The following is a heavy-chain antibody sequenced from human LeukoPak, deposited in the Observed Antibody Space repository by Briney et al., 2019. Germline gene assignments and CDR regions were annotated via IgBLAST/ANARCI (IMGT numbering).Heavy chain of an antibody. CDR3: ARVGRRIQLWTLDY. J-gene: IGHJ4*02. Sequence: ASATVSCKASGYTFTGYYMHWVRQAPGQGLEWMGWINPNSGGTNYAQKFQGRVTMTRDTSISTAYMELSRLRSDDTAVYYCARVGRRIQLWTLDYWGQGTLVTVSS. CDR2: INPNSGGT. D-gene: IGHD5-18*01. V-gene: IGHV1-2*02. CDR1: GYTFTGYY.